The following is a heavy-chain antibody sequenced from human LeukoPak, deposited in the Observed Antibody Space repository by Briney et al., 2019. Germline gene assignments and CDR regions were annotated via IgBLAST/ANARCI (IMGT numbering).Heavy chain of an antibody. D-gene: IGHD1-26*01. V-gene: IGHV3-33*01. CDR2: IWYDGSNK. Sequence: GXEXXAVIWYDGSNKYYADSVKGRFTISRDNSKNTLYLQMNSLRAEDTAVYYCARVGATLMPDDYWGQGTLVTVSS. J-gene: IGHJ4*02. CDR3: ARVGATLMPDDY.